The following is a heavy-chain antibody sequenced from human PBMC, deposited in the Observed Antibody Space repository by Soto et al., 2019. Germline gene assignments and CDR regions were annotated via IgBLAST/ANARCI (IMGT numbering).Heavy chain of an antibody. Sequence: QVQLQQWGAGLLKPSETLSLTCAVYGGSFSGYYCSWIRQPPGKGLEWIGEINHSGSTNYNPSLKSRVTISVDTSKNQFSLKLSSVTAADTAVYYCARDSWIQLWFDYWGQGTLVTVSS. CDR3: ARDSWIQLWFDY. CDR2: INHSGST. V-gene: IGHV4-34*01. J-gene: IGHJ5*01. D-gene: IGHD5-18*01. CDR1: GGSFSGYY.